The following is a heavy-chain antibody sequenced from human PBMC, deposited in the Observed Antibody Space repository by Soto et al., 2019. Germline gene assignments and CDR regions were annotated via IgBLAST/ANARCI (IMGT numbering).Heavy chain of an antibody. D-gene: IGHD3-22*01. Sequence: GGSLGLSCADSGFTFSDYYMSWIRQAPGKGLEWISYISSNSNYKNHADSVRGRFTISRDNAKNSLYLQMNGLRAEDTAVYYCARATGYYHTSGSDSWGQGTLVTVSS. J-gene: IGHJ4*02. V-gene: IGHV3-11*06. CDR1: GFTFSDYY. CDR3: ARATGYYHTSGSDS. CDR2: ISSNSNYK.